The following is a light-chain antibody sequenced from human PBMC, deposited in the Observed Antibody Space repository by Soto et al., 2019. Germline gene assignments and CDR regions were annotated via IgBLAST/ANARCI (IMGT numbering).Light chain of an antibody. V-gene: IGKV3-20*01. CDR2: GAS. CDR3: QQYYTTRWT. CDR1: QSIISTN. J-gene: IGKJ1*01. Sequence: EIVLTQSPGTLSLSPGERATLSCRASQSIISTNLAWYQQKPGQAPRLVIYGASSRATGIPDRFSGSESGTDFTLTISSLQAEDVAVYYCQQYYTTRWTFGQGTKVEIK.